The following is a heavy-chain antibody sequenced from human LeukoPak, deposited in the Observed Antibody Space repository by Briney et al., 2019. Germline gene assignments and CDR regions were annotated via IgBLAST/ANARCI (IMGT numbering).Heavy chain of an antibody. J-gene: IGHJ5*02. CDR1: GYTFTSYG. D-gene: IGHD2-2*02. CDR2: ISAYNGNT. CDR3: ARDPRHCSSTSCYITPWFDP. Sequence: GASVKVSCKASGYTFTSYGISWVRQAPGQGLEWMGWISAYNGNTNYAQKLQGRVTMTTDTSTSTAYMELRSLRSDDTAVYYCARDPRHCSSTSCYITPWFDPWGQGTLVTVSS. V-gene: IGHV1-18*01.